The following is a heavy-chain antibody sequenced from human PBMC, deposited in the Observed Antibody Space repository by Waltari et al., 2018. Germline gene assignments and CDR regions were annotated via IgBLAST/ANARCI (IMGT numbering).Heavy chain of an antibody. CDR1: GYSFTSYW. Sequence: EVQLVQSGAEVKKPGESLKISCKGSGYSFTSYWIGWVRQMPGKGLEWMGIIYPGASDTRSSPSFQGQVTISADKSISTAYLQWSSLKASDTAMYYCASTLGYCSGGSCLPSGWFDPWGQGTLVTVSS. D-gene: IGHD2-15*01. V-gene: IGHV5-51*01. CDR3: ASTLGYCSGGSCLPSGWFDP. CDR2: IYPGASDT. J-gene: IGHJ5*02.